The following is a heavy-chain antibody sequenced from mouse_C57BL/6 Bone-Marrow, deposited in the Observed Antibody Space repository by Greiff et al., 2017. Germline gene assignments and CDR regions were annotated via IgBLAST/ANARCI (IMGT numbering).Heavy chain of an antibody. J-gene: IGHJ1*03. V-gene: IGHV15-2*01. CDR2: ILPSIGRT. D-gene: IGHD1-1*01. CDR3: ARGTVVAPLYWYCEV. Sequence: QVQLQQSGSELRSPGSSVKLSCKDFDSEVFPIAYMSWVRQKPGHGFEWIGGILPSIGRTIYGEKFEDKATLDADTLSNTAYLELNSLTSEDSAIYYCARGTVVAPLYWYCEVWGTGTTVTVSS. CDR1: DSEVFPIAY.